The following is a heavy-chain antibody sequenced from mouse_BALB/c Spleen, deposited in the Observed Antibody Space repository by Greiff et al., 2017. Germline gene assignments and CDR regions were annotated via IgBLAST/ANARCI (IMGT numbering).Heavy chain of an antibody. D-gene: IGHD1-1*01. Sequence: VQLVESGPGLVAPSQSLSITCTVSGFSLTSYGVHWVRQPPGKGLEWLGVIWAGGSTNYNSALMSRLSISKDNSKSQVFLKMNSLQTDDTAMYYCARDRYGSSSLFAYWGQGTLVTVSA. J-gene: IGHJ3*01. CDR3: ARDRYGSSSLFAY. CDR2: IWAGGST. CDR1: GFSLTSYG. V-gene: IGHV2-9*02.